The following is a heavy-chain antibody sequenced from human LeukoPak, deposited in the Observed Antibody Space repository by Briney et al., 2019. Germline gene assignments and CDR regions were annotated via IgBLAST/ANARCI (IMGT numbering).Heavy chain of an antibody. CDR2: IYYSGST. V-gene: IGHV4-61*01. J-gene: IGHJ4*02. Sequence: SETLSLTCTVSGGSFNSGSYYWSWIRQPPGKGLEWIGYIYYSGSTNYNPSLKSRVTISVDTSKNRFSLQLSSVTAADTAVYYCARDGSGWYYFDYWGQGTLVTVSS. D-gene: IGHD6-19*01. CDR1: GGSFNSGSYY. CDR3: ARDGSGWYYFDY.